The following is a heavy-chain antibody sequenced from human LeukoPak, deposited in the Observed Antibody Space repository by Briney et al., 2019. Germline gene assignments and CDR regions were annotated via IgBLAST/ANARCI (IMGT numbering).Heavy chain of an antibody. CDR3: AKIGVIGNWYYDV. D-gene: IGHD3-10*01. CDR1: GFSFSSHG. J-gene: IGHJ2*01. CDR2: ISSGSDYT. Sequence: GGSLRLSCAASGFSFSSHGMSWVRQAPWKGPEWVSSISSGSDYTFYADSVKGRFTISRDNSKNTLYLQMNSLRAGDTAIYHCAKIGVIGNWYYDVWGRGTLVTVSS. V-gene: IGHV3-23*01.